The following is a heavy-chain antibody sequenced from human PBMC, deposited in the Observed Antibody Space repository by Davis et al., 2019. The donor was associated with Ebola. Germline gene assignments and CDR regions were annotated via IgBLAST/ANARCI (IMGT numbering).Heavy chain of an antibody. D-gene: IGHD5-18*01. CDR1: GGSISFYY. V-gene: IGHV4-59*01. CDR2: IFYNGIT. CDR3: ARANTGMVPPEIDS. Sequence: SETLSLTCNVSGGSISFYYWNWIRQAPGKGLEWIGDIFYNGITNYNPSLKSRLTISIDTSTNQFSLKLRSVTAADTVMYYCARANTGMVPPEIDSWGQGTKVTVSS. J-gene: IGHJ4*02.